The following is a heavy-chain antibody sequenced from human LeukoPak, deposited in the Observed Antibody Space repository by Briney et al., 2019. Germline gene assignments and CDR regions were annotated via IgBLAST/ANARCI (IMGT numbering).Heavy chain of an antibody. CDR3: ARVPFWSGYYFYYGMDV. J-gene: IGHJ6*02. CDR1: GGSISSYY. Sequence: SETLSLTCTVSGGSISSYYWSWIRQPPGKGLEWIGYIYYSGSTNYNPSLKSRVTISVDTSKNQFSLKLSSVTAADTAVYYCARVPFWSGYYFYYGMDVWGQGTTVTVSS. D-gene: IGHD3-3*01. V-gene: IGHV4-59*12. CDR2: IYYSGST.